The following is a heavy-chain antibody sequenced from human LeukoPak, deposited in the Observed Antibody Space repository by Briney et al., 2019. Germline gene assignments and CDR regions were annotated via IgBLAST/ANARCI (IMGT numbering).Heavy chain of an antibody. V-gene: IGHV3-48*03. J-gene: IGHJ4*02. CDR3: ARVGFDY. Sequence: GGSLRLSCVASGFTFSRYEMNWVRQAAGKGLEWVSYITNSVSGIYYADSVKGRFTLSRDNAKNSLYLQMNSLRAEDTAVYYCARVGFDYWGQGALVTVSS. CDR1: GFTFSRYE. CDR2: ITNSVSGI.